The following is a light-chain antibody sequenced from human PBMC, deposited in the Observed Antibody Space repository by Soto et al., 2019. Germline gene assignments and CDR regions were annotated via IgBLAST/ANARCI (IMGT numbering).Light chain of an antibody. CDR1: QSVSKSF. Sequence: EIVLTQSPGTLSLSPGERATLSCRASQSVSKSFLACYQRIPGQSPRLLIYGASRRATGIPERFSGSGSGTEFTLTISSLEPEDCGMYDGQHYDSSPWTCGKGTKVEIK. CDR2: GAS. J-gene: IGKJ1*01. V-gene: IGKV3-20*01. CDR3: QHYDSSPWT.